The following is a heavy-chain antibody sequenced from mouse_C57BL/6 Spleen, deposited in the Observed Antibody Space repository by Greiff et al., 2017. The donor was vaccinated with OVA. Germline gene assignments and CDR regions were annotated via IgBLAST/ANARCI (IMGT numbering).Heavy chain of an antibody. J-gene: IGHJ2*01. Sequence: EVQVVESGGDLVKPGGSLKLSCAASGFTFSSYGMSWVRQTPDKRLEWVATISSGGSYTYYPDSVKGRFTISRDNAKNTLYLQMSSLKFEDTAMYYCAILHREYYFDYWGQGTTLTVAS. CDR3: AILHREYYFDY. CDR2: ISSGGSYT. D-gene: IGHD3-1*01. V-gene: IGHV5-6*01. CDR1: GFTFSSYG.